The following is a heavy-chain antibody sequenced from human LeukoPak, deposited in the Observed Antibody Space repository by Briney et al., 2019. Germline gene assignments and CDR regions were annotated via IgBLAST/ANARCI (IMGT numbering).Heavy chain of an antibody. CDR3: ARGSPDYRNYGPLWFDP. V-gene: IGHV4-31*03. Sequence: SETLSLTCTVSGGSISSGGYYWSWIRQHPGKGLEWIGYIYYSGNTYYNPSLKSRVTISLDTSKNQFSLKLSSVTAADTAVYYWARGSPDYRNYGPLWFDPWGQGTLVTVSP. D-gene: IGHD4-11*01. CDR2: IYYSGNT. J-gene: IGHJ5*02. CDR1: GGSISSGGYY.